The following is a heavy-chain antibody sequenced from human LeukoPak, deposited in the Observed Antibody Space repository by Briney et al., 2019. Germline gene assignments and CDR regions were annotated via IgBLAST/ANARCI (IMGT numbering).Heavy chain of an antibody. CDR1: GGSFSGYY. CDR3: ATGAGWYNY. D-gene: IGHD6-19*01. J-gene: IGHJ4*02. CDR2: INHSGST. Sequence: PSETLSLTCAVYGGSFSGYYWSWIRQPPGKGLEWIGEINHSGSTNYNPSLKSRVTISLDTSKNQFSLRLSSVTAADTAVYYCATGAGWYNYWGQGTLVTVSS. V-gene: IGHV4-34*01.